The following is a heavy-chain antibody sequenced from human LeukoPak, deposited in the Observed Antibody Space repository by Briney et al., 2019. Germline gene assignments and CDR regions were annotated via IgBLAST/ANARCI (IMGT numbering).Heavy chain of an antibody. J-gene: IGHJ4*02. Sequence: SETLSLTCAVYGGSFSGYYWSWIRQPPGKGLEWIGEINHSGSTNYNPSLKSRVTISVDTSKNQFSLKLSSVTAADTAVYYCAGAEAGTYYYDSSGYSLDYWGQGTLVTVSS. CDR3: AGAEAGTYYYDSSGYSLDY. CDR2: INHSGST. CDR1: GGSFSGYY. D-gene: IGHD3-22*01. V-gene: IGHV4-34*01.